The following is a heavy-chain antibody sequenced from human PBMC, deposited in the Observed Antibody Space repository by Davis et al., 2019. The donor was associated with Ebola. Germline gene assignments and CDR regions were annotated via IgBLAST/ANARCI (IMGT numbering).Heavy chain of an antibody. D-gene: IGHD6-19*01. CDR3: VKSGIAVALVY. CDR1: VITFSSYA. Sequence: PGGSLRLSCTDSVITFSSYAMTWVRQAPGKGLEWVSAISGSGGSTYYADSVKGRFTISRDNSKNTLYLQMSSLRAEDTAVYYCVKSGIAVALVYWGQGTLVTVSS. CDR2: ISGSGGST. V-gene: IGHV3-23*01. J-gene: IGHJ4*02.